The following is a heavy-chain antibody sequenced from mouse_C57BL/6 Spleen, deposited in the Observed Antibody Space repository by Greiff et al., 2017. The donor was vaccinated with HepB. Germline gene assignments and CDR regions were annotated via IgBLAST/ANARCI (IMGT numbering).Heavy chain of an antibody. CDR3: ARGYPAWFAY. CDR1: GYTFTSYW. D-gene: IGHD2-14*01. V-gene: IGHV1-55*01. J-gene: IGHJ3*01. Sequence: QVQLQQPGAELVKPGASVEMSCKASGYTFTSYWITWVKQRPGQGLEWIGDIYPGSGSTNYNEKFKSKATLTVDTSSSTAYMQLSSLTSEDSAVYYCARGYPAWFAYWGQVTLVTVSA. CDR2: IYPGSGST.